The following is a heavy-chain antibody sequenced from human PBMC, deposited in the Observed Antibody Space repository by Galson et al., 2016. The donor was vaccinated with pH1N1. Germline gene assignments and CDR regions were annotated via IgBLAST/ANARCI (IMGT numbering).Heavy chain of an antibody. CDR3: TSIIGTTQYYYYMDV. CDR2: IYYRGST. D-gene: IGHD1-7*01. CDR1: GGSLSSSEYY. J-gene: IGHJ6*03. Sequence: SETLSLTCTVSGGSLSSSEYYWAWIRQSPGTELEWIGSIYYRGSTYYNPSLKSRVSISVDRSTNQFSLNLSSVTAADTAVYYCTSIIGTTQYYYYMDVWGKGTTVTVSS. V-gene: IGHV4-39*07.